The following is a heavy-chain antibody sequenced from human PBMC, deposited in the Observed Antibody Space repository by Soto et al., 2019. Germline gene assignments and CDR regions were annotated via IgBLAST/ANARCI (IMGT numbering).Heavy chain of an antibody. V-gene: IGHV4-39*01. CDR3: ARLATTVSTPNY. CDR1: GGSVSVDSYY. CDR2: IHYRGST. D-gene: IGHD4-17*01. Sequence: SETLSLTCAVSGGSVSVDSYYWAWIRQPPGKGLEWIATIHYRGSTYYATSLKSRVTISIDTSKNQFSLMLASVTATDTAFYYCARLATTVSTPNYWGQGTLVTGSA. J-gene: IGHJ4*02.